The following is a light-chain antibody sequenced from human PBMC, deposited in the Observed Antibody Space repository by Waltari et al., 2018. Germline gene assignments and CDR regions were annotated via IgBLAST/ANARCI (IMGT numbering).Light chain of an antibody. CDR1: SSNIGINT. CDR3: AAWDDNLNGWA. J-gene: IGLJ3*02. V-gene: IGLV1-44*01. CDR2: TDN. Sequence: QSVLTQPPSASGTPGQRVTISCSGSSSNIGINTVRWYQQVPGAAPRILMYTDNQRPSGVPDRFSGSKSGSSASLAISGLRPEDEADYYCAAWDDNLNGWAFGGGTKVTVL.